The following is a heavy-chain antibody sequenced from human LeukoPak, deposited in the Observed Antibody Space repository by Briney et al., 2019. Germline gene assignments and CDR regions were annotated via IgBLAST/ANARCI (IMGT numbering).Heavy chain of an antibody. CDR1: GYTFTGYY. J-gene: IGHJ4*02. Sequence: ASVRVSCKASGYTFTGYYMHWVRQAPGQGLEWMGWINPNSGGTNYAQKFQGRVTMTRDTSISTAYMELSRLRSDDTAVYYCARERPPMTIVVVITQYYFDYWGQGTLVTVSS. CDR3: ARERPPMTIVVVITQYYFDY. CDR2: INPNSGGT. V-gene: IGHV1-2*02. D-gene: IGHD3-22*01.